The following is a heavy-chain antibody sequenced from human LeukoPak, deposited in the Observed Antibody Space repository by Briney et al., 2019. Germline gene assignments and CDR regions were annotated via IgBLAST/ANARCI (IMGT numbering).Heavy chain of an antibody. CDR2: IKRKTDGGTT. J-gene: IGHJ3*02. V-gene: IGHV3-15*01. CDR1: GFTFSNAW. D-gene: IGHD2-21*02. Sequence: PGGSLRLSCAASGFTFSNAWMGWVRQAPGKGLEWVGRIKRKTDGGTTDYAAPVKGRFTISRDDSKNMLYLQMNSLKNEDTAVYYCTTDSVTARRDDAFDIWGQGTVTVSS. CDR3: TTDSVTARRDDAFDI.